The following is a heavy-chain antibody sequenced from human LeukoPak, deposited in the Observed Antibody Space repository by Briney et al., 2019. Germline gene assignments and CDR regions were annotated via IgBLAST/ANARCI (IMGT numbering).Heavy chain of an antibody. CDR2: IIPIFGTA. D-gene: IGHD5-18*01. CDR1: GGTFSSYA. CDR3: ARSKRGYSYGYRVLYFDY. V-gene: IGHV1-69*01. Sequence: SVKVSCKASGGTFSSYAISWVRQAPGQGLEWMGGIIPIFGTANYAQKFQGRVTITADESTSTAYMELSSLRSEDTAVYYCARSKRGYSYGYRVLYFDYWGQGILVTVSS. J-gene: IGHJ4*02.